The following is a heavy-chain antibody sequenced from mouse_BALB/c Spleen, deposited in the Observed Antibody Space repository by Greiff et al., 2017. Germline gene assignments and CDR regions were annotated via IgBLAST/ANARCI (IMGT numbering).Heavy chain of an antibody. CDR3: VRHDDGYYYFDY. CDR1: GFTFNTYA. CDR2: IRSKSNNYAT. V-gene: IGHV10-1*02. J-gene: IGHJ2*01. D-gene: IGHD2-3*01. Sequence: EVKLVESGGGLVQPKGSLKLSCAASGFTFNTYAMNWVRQAPGKGLEWVARIRSKSNNYATYYADSVKDRFTISRDDSQSMLYLQMNNLKTEDTAMYYCVRHDDGYYYFDYWGQGTTLTVSS.